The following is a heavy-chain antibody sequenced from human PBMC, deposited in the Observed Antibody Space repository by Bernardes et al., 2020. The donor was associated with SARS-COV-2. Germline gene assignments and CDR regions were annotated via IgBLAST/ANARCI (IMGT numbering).Heavy chain of an antibody. V-gene: IGHV3-23*01. CDR1: GFSVSSYV. Sequence: GSLSLSGAASGFSVSSYVMSWVRPAPGKGPEWVSTISDSGGRTYYADSVKGRFTISRDKSKNTLYLQMDSLRAEDTAVYYCAKVSSPYCSNGICYDRPLELDYWGQGTLVTVSS. CDR2: ISDSGGRT. D-gene: IGHD2-8*01. CDR3: AKVSSPYCSNGICYDRPLELDY. J-gene: IGHJ4*02.